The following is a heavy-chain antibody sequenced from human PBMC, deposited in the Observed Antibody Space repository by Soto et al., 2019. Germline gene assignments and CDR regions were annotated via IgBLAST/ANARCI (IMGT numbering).Heavy chain of an antibody. Sequence: QVQLVQSGAEVKKPGSSVKVSCKASGGTFSSYAISWVRQAPGQGLEWMGGIIPIFGTANYAQKFQGRVTITADESTSTAYMELSSLRSEDTVVYYCARDPENYYDSSGYYYGFDYWGQGTLVTVSS. CDR2: IIPIFGTA. CDR3: ARDPENYYDSSGYYYGFDY. V-gene: IGHV1-69*01. J-gene: IGHJ4*02. D-gene: IGHD3-22*01. CDR1: GGTFSSYA.